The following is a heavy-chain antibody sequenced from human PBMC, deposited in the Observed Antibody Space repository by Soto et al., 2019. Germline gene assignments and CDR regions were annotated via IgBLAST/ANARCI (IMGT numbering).Heavy chain of an antibody. Sequence: PVGSLRLSCAASGFAFSNCAMSWVRQAPGKGLEWVSTIKTSGDTTFYADPVKGRFTTSRDGSKNTLYLQMNSLRAEDTATYYCTKDVTGDIGADFWGQGTPVTVSS. J-gene: IGHJ4*02. CDR3: TKDVTGDIGADF. D-gene: IGHD2-21*02. V-gene: IGHV3-23*05. CDR2: IKTSGDTT. CDR1: GFAFSNCA.